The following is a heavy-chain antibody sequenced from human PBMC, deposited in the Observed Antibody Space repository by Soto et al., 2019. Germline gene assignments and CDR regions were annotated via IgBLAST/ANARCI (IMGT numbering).Heavy chain of an antibody. CDR3: ARDRGPSSGYYPYWFDP. D-gene: IGHD3-22*01. CDR1: GGTFSSYA. Sequence: QVQLVQSGAEVKKPGSSVKVSCKASGGTFSSYAITWVRQAPGQGLEWMGGIIPIFGTANYAQKFQGRVTITADESTSTADRERSSLRSEDTAVDYCARDRGPSSGYYPYWFDPWGQGTLVTVSS. CDR2: IIPIFGTA. V-gene: IGHV1-69*12. J-gene: IGHJ5*02.